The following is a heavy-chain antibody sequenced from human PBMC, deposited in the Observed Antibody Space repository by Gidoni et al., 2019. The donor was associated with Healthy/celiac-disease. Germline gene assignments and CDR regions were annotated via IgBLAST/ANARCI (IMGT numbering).Heavy chain of an antibody. D-gene: IGHD4-17*01. CDR2: INRSGST. Sequence: QVQLQQWGAGLLKPSETLSLTCAVYGGSFSGYYWSWIRQPPGKGLEWIGEINRSGSTNYNPSLTSRVTISVDTSKNQFSLKLSSVTAADTAVYYCARGLTTVDDYWGQGTLVTVSS. CDR3: ARGLTTVDDY. V-gene: IGHV4-34*01. J-gene: IGHJ4*02. CDR1: GGSFSGYY.